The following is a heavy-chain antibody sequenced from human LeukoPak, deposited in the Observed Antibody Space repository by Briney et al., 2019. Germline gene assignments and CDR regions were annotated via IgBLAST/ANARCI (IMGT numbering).Heavy chain of an antibody. CDR2: ISGTGGST. CDR1: GFTFTTYA. Sequence: PGGPLRLSCAASGFTFTTYAMSWVRQAPGKGLEWVSGISGTGGSTFYADSVKGRFTISIDKSKNMLYLEMNSLRAEDTAVYYCAKTYSSSWYIFDYWGQGTLVTVSS. J-gene: IGHJ4*02. CDR3: AKTYSSSWYIFDY. D-gene: IGHD6-13*01. V-gene: IGHV3-23*01.